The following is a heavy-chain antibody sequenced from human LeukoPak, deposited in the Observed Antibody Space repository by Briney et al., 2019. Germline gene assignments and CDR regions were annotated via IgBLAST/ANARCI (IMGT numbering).Heavy chain of an antibody. CDR1: GFTFSSYE. D-gene: IGHD6-13*01. CDR3: ARDRGYSSSWD. CDR2: ISSSGTTI. J-gene: IGHJ4*02. V-gene: IGHV3-48*03. Sequence: PGGSLRLSCAASGFTFSSYEMNWVRQAPGKGLEWVSYISSSGTTIYYADSVKGRLTISRDNAKNSLYLQMNSLRAEDTAVYYCARDRGYSSSWDWGQGILVTVSS.